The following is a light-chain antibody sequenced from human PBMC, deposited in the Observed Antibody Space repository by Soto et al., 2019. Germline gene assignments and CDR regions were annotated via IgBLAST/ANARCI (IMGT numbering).Light chain of an antibody. V-gene: IGLV2-14*01. Sequence: QSVLTQPASVSGSPGQSITISCTGTSRDIGAYNFISWYQQHPGKAPKLLIYNVSDRPTGVSKRFSGSKSGSAASLTISGLQAADEADYYCSSYTGITTLGIFGGGTKVTVL. CDR3: SSYTGITTLGI. J-gene: IGLJ2*01. CDR1: SRDIGAYNF. CDR2: NVS.